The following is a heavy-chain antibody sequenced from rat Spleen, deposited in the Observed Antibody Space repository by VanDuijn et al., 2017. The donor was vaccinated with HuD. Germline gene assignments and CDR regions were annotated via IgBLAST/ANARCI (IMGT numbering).Heavy chain of an antibody. J-gene: IGHJ3*01. CDR1: GFTFSNYH. Sequence: EVQLVESGGGLVQPGRSLKLSCAASGFTFSNYHMAWVRQAPTKGLEWVASISTGGDNTYYRDSLKGRFTISRDNAKSTLYLQMDSLRSEDTATYYCARHGIYNHYGSFAYWGQGTLVTVSS. CDR2: ISTGGDNT. CDR3: ARHGIYNHYGSFAY. D-gene: IGHD1-10*01. V-gene: IGHV5S23*01.